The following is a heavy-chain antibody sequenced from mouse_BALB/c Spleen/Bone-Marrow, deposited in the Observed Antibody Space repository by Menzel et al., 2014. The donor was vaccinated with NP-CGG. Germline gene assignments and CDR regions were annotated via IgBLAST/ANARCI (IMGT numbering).Heavy chain of an antibody. Sequence: QVQLQQPGPELVKPGASVKISCKASGYAFSSSWMNWVKQRPGQGPECIGRIYPGDGDTKYNGKFKGKATLTADRSSSTAYMQLSSLTSVDSAVYFCARSDGYRDMDYWGQGTSVTVSS. CDR2: IYPGDGDT. V-gene: IGHV1-82*01. J-gene: IGHJ4*01. CDR3: ARSDGYRDMDY. D-gene: IGHD2-3*01. CDR1: GYAFSSSW.